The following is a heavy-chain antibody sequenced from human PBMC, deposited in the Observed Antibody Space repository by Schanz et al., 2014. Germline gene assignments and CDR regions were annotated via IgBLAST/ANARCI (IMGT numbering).Heavy chain of an antibody. CDR1: GFAFSVYG. CDR2: IWNNGVTK. CDR3: ARPRFDYGEVDY. V-gene: IGHV3-33*01. D-gene: IGHD4-17*01. Sequence: QVQMVESGGGVVQPGRSLRLSCAASGFAFSVYGIHWFRQPAGKGLEWVAVIWNNGVTKYYADSVRGRFTISRDRFQNTLYLRMSSLRAEDTAVYYCARPRFDYGEVDYWRQGTLVTVSS. J-gene: IGHJ4*02.